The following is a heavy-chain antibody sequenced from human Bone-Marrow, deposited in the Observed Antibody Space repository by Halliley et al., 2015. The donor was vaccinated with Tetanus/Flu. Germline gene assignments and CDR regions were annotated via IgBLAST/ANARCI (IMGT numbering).Heavy chain of an antibody. J-gene: IGHJ4*02. D-gene: IGHD6-19*01. CDR2: INSEGSAT. CDR3: ALYNSGWW. Sequence: KGPVWVSHINSEGSATTYADSVRGRFTVSKDNARNTLYLQVNSLRVEDTAVYYCALYNSGWWWGQGTLVTVSS. V-gene: IGHV3-74*01.